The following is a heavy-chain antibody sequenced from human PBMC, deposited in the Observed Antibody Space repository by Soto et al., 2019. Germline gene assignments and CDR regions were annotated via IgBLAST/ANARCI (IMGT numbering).Heavy chain of an antibody. J-gene: IGHJ4*02. CDR3: AKDQRLRHPLDEGYES. Sequence: EVQLLESGGRLVQPGGSLRLSCEGTGFPFSAYGMSWVRQAPGKGLEWVSSISGNSDTSYYADSVKCRFTISRDNPENTLYLHMDTLSADDTAVYYCAKDQRLRHPLDEGYESGGQGTLCFVSS. V-gene: IGHV3-23*01. D-gene: IGHD5-12*01. CDR2: ISGNSDTS. CDR1: GFPFSAYG.